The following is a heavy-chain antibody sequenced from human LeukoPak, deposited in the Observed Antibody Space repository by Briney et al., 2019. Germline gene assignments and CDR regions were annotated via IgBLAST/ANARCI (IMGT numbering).Heavy chain of an antibody. CDR3: ARGIYSYGYDY. Sequence: PSETLSLTCTVSGGSIGSYYWSWIRQPPRKGLEWIGYIYYSGSTNYNPSLNSRVTISVDTSKNQFSLKLSSVTAADTAVYYCARGIYSYGYDYWGQGTLVTVSS. CDR1: GGSIGSYY. V-gene: IGHV4-59*01. J-gene: IGHJ4*02. D-gene: IGHD5-18*01. CDR2: IYYSGST.